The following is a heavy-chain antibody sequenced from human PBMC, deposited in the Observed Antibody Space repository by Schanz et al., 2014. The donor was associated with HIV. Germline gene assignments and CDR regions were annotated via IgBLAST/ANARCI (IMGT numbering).Heavy chain of an antibody. CDR3: AKTIIPTDWAPYTYSFDY. V-gene: IGHV3-23*04. J-gene: IGHJ4*02. Sequence: VQLVESGGGVVQPGRSLRLSCAASGFTLKTYAMTWVRQAPGKGLEWVSGISISGHSTYYADSVKGRFTISRDISKNTLYLQMNSLRAEDTAVYYCAKTIIPTDWAPYTYSFDYWGQGTLVTVSS. CDR1: GFTLKTYA. D-gene: IGHD3-16*01. CDR2: ISISGHST.